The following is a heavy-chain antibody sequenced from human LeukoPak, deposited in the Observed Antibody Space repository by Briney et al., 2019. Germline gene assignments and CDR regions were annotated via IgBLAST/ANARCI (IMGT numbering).Heavy chain of an antibody. Sequence: GGSLRLSCVASAFTFSSSWMNWVRQAPGKGLEWVANINEDGSKKSYVDSVKGRFTISRDHAKNSLDLQMNSLRAEDTAVYYCDYRGEWGQGILVTVSS. V-gene: IGHV3-7*05. CDR3: DYRGE. D-gene: IGHD3-10*01. J-gene: IGHJ4*02. CDR1: AFTFSSSW. CDR2: INEDGSKK.